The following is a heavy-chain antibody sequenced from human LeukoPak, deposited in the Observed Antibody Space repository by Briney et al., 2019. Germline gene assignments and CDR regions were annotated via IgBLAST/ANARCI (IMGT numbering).Heavy chain of an antibody. D-gene: IGHD3-3*01. V-gene: IGHV1-69*04. Sequence: GASVKVSCKASGGTFSSYAISWVRQAPGQGLEWMGRIIPILGIAIYAQKFQGRVTMTEDTSTDTAYMELSSLRSEDTAVYYCATQRVTIFGVVIIGAFDIWGQGTMVTVSS. CDR2: IIPILGIA. J-gene: IGHJ3*02. CDR3: ATQRVTIFGVVIIGAFDI. CDR1: GGTFSSYA.